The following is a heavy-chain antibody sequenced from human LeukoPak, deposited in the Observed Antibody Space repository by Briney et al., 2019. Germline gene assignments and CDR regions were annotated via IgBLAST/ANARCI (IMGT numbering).Heavy chain of an antibody. V-gene: IGHV4-59*01. CDR1: GGSISTYY. CDR2: IYYSGST. J-gene: IGHJ4*02. D-gene: IGHD1-26*01. Sequence: SETLSLTCTVSGGSISTYYRSWIRQPPGKGLEWIGYIYYSGSTSYNPSLKSRVTISVDKSQNQLSLKLSSVADADTAVYSCAREEALGSGSFDYWGQGTLVPVSS. CDR3: AREEALGSGSFDY.